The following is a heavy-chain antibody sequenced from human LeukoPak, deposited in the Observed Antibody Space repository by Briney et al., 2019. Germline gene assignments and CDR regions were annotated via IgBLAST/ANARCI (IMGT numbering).Heavy chain of an antibody. Sequence: PGGSLRLSCAASGFTFSSYAMSWVRQAPGKGLEWVSAISGSGGSTYYADSVKGRFTISRDNAKNSLYLQMNSLRAEDTAVYYCARDHYYDSSGYYYGTSTKYFQHWGQGTLVTVSS. CDR3: ARDHYYDSSGYYYGTSTKYFQH. J-gene: IGHJ1*01. D-gene: IGHD3-22*01. V-gene: IGHV3-23*01. CDR1: GFTFSSYA. CDR2: ISGSGGST.